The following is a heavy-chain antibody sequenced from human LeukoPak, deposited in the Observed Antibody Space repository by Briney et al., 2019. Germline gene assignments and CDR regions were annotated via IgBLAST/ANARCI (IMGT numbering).Heavy chain of an antibody. J-gene: IGHJ4*02. CDR1: GFTFSNAW. CDR3: ARGRDGSGSYAGY. V-gene: IGHV4-34*01. D-gene: IGHD3-10*01. Sequence: PGGSLRLSCAAPGFTFSNAWMSWIRQPPGKGLEWIGEINHSGSTKYNPSLKSRVTISVDTSKNQFSLKLSSVTAADTAVYYCARGRDGSGSYAGYWGQGTLVTVSS. CDR2: INHSGST.